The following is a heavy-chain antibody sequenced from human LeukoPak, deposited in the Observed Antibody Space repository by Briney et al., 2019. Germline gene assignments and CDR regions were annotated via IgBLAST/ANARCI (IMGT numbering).Heavy chain of an antibody. CDR3: ARARLAASGTPPVA. V-gene: IGHV3-7*01. Sequence: PGGSLRLSCAASGFTFSSYNMHWVRQAPGRGLEWVANIRGDGSEQFYVDSVKGRFTVSRDNAKTSLYLQMSSLRAEDTAVYYCARARLAASGTPPVAWGQGTLVTVSS. D-gene: IGHD6-13*01. CDR2: IRGDGSEQ. CDR1: GFTFSSYN. J-gene: IGHJ5*02.